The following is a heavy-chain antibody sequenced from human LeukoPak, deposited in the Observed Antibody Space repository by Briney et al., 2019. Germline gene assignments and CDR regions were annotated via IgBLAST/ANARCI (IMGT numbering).Heavy chain of an antibody. Sequence: GGSLRLSCAASGFTFSSYAMTWVRQAPGKGLEWVSTVSGSAGRTDYADSVKGRFTISRDNLKNTLYLQMNGLGAEDTAVYYCAKNRGHCVDGVCHNYYYMDVWGKGTTVTVSS. CDR2: VSGSAGRT. CDR1: GFTFSSYA. CDR3: AKNRGHCVDGVCHNYYYMDV. D-gene: IGHD2-8*02. V-gene: IGHV3-23*01. J-gene: IGHJ6*03.